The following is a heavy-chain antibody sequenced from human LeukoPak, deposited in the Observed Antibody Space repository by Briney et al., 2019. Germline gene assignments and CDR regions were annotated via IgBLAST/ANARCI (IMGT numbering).Heavy chain of an antibody. CDR2: ISWNSGSI. CDR1: GFTFDDYA. CDR3: AKDTGAGLDSDYFDY. D-gene: IGHD2-15*01. V-gene: IGHV3-9*03. J-gene: IGHJ4*02. Sequence: GGSLRLSCAASGFTFDDYAMHWVRQAPGKGLEWVSGISWNSGSIGYADSVKGRFTISRDNAKNSLYLQMNSLRAEDMALYYCAKDTGAGLDSDYFDYWGQGTLVTVSS.